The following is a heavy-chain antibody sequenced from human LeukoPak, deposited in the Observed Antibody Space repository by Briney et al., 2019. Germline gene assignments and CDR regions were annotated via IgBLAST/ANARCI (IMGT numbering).Heavy chain of an antibody. CDR1: GGSISSSDYY. D-gene: IGHD2-2*01. V-gene: IGHV4-39*01. CDR2: ICYSGST. Sequence: SETLSLTCTVSGGSISSSDYYWGWIRQPPGKGLEWIGSICYSGSTNYNPSLKSRVTISVDTSKNQFSLKLSSVTVAGTAVYYCARQGYCTSTSFYRWYFDLWGRGTLVTVSS. J-gene: IGHJ2*01. CDR3: ARQGYCTSTSFYRWYFDL.